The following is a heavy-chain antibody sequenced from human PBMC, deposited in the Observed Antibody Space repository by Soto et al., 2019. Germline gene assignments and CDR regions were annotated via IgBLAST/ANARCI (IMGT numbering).Heavy chain of an antibody. CDR1: GLPVEKYG. Sequence: PGGAIRISCAGFGLPVEKYGLNRVRQAPGKGLEWGSSISFSGDYIYYADSVKGRFTISRDNARNSLYLQMDRLGVDDTALYFCARATHHCHHAYWGQGTPVTVSS. J-gene: IGHJ4*02. CDR2: ISFSGDYI. V-gene: IGHV3-21*01. D-gene: IGHD2-21*01. CDR3: ARATHHCHHAY.